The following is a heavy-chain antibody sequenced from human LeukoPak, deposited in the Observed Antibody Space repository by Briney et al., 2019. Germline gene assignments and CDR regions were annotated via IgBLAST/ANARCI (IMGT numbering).Heavy chain of an antibody. CDR3: AKGSLIAVAGPTDY. D-gene: IGHD6-19*01. CDR2: ISWNSGSI. V-gene: IGHV3-9*01. CDR1: GFTFDDYA. Sequence: GRSLRLSCAASGFTFDDYAMHWVRQAPGKGLEWVSGISWNSGSIGYADSVKGRFTISRDNAKNSLYLQMNSLRAEDTALYYCAKGSLIAVAGPTDYWGREPWSPSPQ. J-gene: IGHJ4*02.